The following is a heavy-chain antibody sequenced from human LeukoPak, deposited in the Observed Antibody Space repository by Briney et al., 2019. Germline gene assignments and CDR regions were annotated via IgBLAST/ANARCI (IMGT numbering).Heavy chain of an antibody. V-gene: IGHV4-31*03. J-gene: IGHJ3*02. CDR1: GVSISSGAYY. Sequence: SETLSLTCTVSGVSISSGAYYWSWIRQHPGKGLEWIGYIYYSGSTDYNPSLKSRVTISVDKSNKQFSLKLSSVTAADTAVYYCARGGYDFWGGYSNDAFDIWGQGTMVTVSS. D-gene: IGHD3-3*01. CDR2: IYYSGST. CDR3: ARGGYDFWGGYSNDAFDI.